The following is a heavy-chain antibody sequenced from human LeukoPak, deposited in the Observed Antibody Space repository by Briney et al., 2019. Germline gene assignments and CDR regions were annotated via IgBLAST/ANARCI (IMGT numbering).Heavy chain of an antibody. CDR1: GYTFTSYD. J-gene: IGHJ4*02. V-gene: IGHV1-8*01. CDR2: MNPHSGNT. Sequence: ASVKVSCKASGYTFTSYDINWVRQATGQGLEWMGWMNPHSGNTGYAQKFQGRVTMTRDTSITTAYMELSNLKSEDTAVYYCARRLAAPGPLPDYWGQGTLVTVSS. D-gene: IGHD6-13*01. CDR3: ARRLAAPGPLPDY.